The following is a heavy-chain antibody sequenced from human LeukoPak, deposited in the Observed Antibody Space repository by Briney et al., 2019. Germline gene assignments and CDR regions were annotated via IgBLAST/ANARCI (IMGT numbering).Heavy chain of an antibody. V-gene: IGHV3-21*01. J-gene: IGHJ4*02. CDR3: ARGNSGFGY. D-gene: IGHD6-19*01. CDR1: GFTFSSFN. CDR2: ISSGGDYI. Sequence: GSLRLSCAASGFTFSSFNMNWVRQAPGKGLEWVSSISSGGDYIYYADSVKGRFTISRDNAKNSLYLQMNSLRAEDTAVYYCARGNSGFGYWGQGTLVTVSS.